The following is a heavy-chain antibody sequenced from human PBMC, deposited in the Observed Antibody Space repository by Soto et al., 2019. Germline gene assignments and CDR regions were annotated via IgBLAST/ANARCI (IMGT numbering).Heavy chain of an antibody. V-gene: IGHV3-74*01. J-gene: IGHJ4*02. Sequence: EVQLVESGGGLVQPGGSLRLSCAASGFTLSTSWMHWVRQAPGKGLVWVSRINNDGSTTNYADAVKGRFTISRDNAKNTLYLQMNSLTAEDTAVYYCARVARGAWGVFDHWGQGTLVTVSS. CDR2: INNDGSTT. CDR3: ARVARGAWGVFDH. D-gene: IGHD3-16*01. CDR1: GFTLSTSW.